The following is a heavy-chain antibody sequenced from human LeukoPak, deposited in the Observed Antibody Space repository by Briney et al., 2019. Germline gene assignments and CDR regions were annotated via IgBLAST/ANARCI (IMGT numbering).Heavy chain of an antibody. D-gene: IGHD4-17*01. Sequence: ASVKVSCKASGYTFTSYYMHWVRQAPGQGLEWMGIINPSGGSTSYAQKFQGRVTMTEDTSTDTAYMELSGLRSEDTAVYYCARDYGDYASKDGPRYYYYYMDVWGKGTTVTVSS. CDR3: ARDYGDYASKDGPRYYYYYMDV. CDR2: INPSGGST. J-gene: IGHJ6*03. CDR1: GYTFTSYY. V-gene: IGHV1-46*01.